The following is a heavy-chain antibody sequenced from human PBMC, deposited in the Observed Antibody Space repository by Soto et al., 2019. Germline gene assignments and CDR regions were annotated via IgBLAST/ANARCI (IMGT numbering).Heavy chain of an antibody. CDR3: ARDLAAAGPFDC. J-gene: IGHJ4*02. Sequence: ASVKVSFKASGYTFTNYAFSWVRQAPGQGLEWMGWISAYNGNTNYPQKLQGRVTMTTDTSTSTAYMELRSLRSDDTAVYYCARDLAAAGPFDCWGQGTLVTVSS. CDR2: ISAYNGNT. CDR1: GYTFTNYA. V-gene: IGHV1-18*01. D-gene: IGHD6-13*01.